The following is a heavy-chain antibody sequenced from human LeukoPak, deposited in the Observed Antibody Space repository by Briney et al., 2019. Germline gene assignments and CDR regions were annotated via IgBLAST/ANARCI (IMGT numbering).Heavy chain of an antibody. Sequence: SQTLSLTCVISGDSLSSSGDAWNWIRQSPSGRLEWLGRTYQRSKWSSDYALSVRSRITVDPDTSKNQFSLQLYSVTPEDTAVYYCARGRASAFDYWDQGTLVTVSS. V-gene: IGHV6-1*01. D-gene: IGHD6-13*01. CDR3: ARGRASAFDY. CDR1: GDSLSSSGDA. J-gene: IGHJ4*02. CDR2: TYQRSKWSS.